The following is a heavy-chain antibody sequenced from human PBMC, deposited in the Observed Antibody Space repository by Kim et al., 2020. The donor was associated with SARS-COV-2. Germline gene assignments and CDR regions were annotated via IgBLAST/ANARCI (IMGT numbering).Heavy chain of an antibody. Sequence: SETLSLTCTVSGGSISSGGYYWSWIRQHPGKGLEWIGYIYYSGSTYYNPSLKSRVTISVDTSKNQFSLKLSSVTAADTAVYYCARGAMTTVTNDAFDIWGQGKMVPVSS. J-gene: IGHJ3*02. CDR2: IYYSGST. CDR1: GGSISSGGYY. V-gene: IGHV4-31*03. CDR3: ARGAMTTVTNDAFDI. D-gene: IGHD4-17*01.